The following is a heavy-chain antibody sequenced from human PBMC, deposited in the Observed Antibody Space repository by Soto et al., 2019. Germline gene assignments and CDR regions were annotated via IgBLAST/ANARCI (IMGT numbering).Heavy chain of an antibody. J-gene: IGHJ4*02. CDR2: IIPILGIA. D-gene: IGHD3-22*01. CDR1: GGTFSSCT. V-gene: IGHV1-69*02. Sequence: SSVKVSCKASGGTFSSCTISWVRQAPGQGLEWMGRIIPILGIANYAQKFQGRVTITADKSTSTAYMELSSLRSEDTAVYYCARGAFYYDSSGYYYFDYWGQGTLVTVSS. CDR3: ARGAFYYDSSGYYYFDY.